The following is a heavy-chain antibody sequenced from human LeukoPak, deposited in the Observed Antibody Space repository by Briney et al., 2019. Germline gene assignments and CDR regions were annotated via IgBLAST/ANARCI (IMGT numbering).Heavy chain of an antibody. CDR2: IIPILGIA. Sequence: SVKVSCRASGGTFSSYTISWVRQAPGQGLEWMGRIIPILGIANYAQKFQGRVTITADKSTSTAYMELSSLRSEDTAVYYCARGAIDSGYDSDYWGQGTLVTVSS. D-gene: IGHD5-12*01. V-gene: IGHV1-69*02. J-gene: IGHJ4*02. CDR1: GGTFSSYT. CDR3: ARGAIDSGYDSDY.